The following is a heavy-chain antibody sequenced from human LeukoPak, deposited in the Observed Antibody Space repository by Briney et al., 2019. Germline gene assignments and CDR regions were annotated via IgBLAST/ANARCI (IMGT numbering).Heavy chain of an antibody. Sequence: SETLSFTCAVYGGSFSGHYWTWVRQPPGKGLEWIGEINDSGNTNYNPSLKSRVILSVDTSKNQFSLKLNSVTAADTAVYYCARARGAVAIDYWGQGTLVTVSS. CDR1: GGSFSGHY. V-gene: IGHV4-34*01. CDR3: ARARGAVAIDY. D-gene: IGHD6-19*01. J-gene: IGHJ4*02. CDR2: INDSGNT.